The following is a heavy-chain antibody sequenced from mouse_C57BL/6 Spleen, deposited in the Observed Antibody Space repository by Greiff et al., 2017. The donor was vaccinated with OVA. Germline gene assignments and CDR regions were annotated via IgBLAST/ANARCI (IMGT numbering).Heavy chain of an antibody. Sequence: QVQLKESGAELVRPGTSVKMSCKASGYTFTNYWIGWAKQRPGHGLEWIGDIYPGGGYTNYNEKFKGKATLTADKSSSTAYMQFSSLTSEDSAIYYCARKSDWVFDYWGQGTTLTVSS. CDR2: IYPGGGYT. V-gene: IGHV1-63*01. CDR3: ARKSDWVFDY. D-gene: IGHD2-13*01. J-gene: IGHJ2*01. CDR1: GYTFTNYW.